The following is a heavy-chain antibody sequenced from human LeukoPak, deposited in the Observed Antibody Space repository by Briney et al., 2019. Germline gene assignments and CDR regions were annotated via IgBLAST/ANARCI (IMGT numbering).Heavy chain of an antibody. CDR3: VRVSTKVVVITFLNY. Sequence: GGSLRLSCAASGFTFSSYDMNWVRQAPGKGLEWVGVISYDGSNKYYADSVKGRFTISRDNTKNTLYLQMNRLRAEDTAVYYCVRVSTKVVVITFLNYWGQGTLVTVSS. D-gene: IGHD3-22*01. CDR2: ISYDGSNK. V-gene: IGHV3-30*04. J-gene: IGHJ4*02. CDR1: GFTFSSYD.